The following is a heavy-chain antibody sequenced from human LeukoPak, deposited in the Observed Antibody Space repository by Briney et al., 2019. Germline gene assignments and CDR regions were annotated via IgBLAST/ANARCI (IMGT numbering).Heavy chain of an antibody. D-gene: IGHD2-2*01. Sequence: GGSLRLSCAASGFTFSSYWMSWVRQAPGKGLEWVANIKQDGSEKYYVDSVKGRFTISGDNAKNSLYLQMNSLRAEDTAVYYCARSLGYCSSTSCPNYYYGMDVWGQGTTVTVSS. CDR2: IKQDGSEK. CDR1: GFTFSSYW. CDR3: ARSLGYCSSTSCPNYYYGMDV. J-gene: IGHJ6*02. V-gene: IGHV3-7*01.